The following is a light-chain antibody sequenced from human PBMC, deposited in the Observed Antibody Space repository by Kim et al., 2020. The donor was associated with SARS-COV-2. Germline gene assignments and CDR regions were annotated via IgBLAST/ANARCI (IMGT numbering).Light chain of an antibody. Sequence: DIQLTQSPSTLSASVGDRVSITCRASQSVSDWLAWYQQKPGKAPNLLIYKASTLESGVTSRFSGSGSGTEFTLTINSLQPDDFATYYCQHYIRYPYSFGQGTKLEI. CDR3: QHYIRYPYS. J-gene: IGKJ2*03. V-gene: IGKV1-5*03. CDR2: KAS. CDR1: QSVSDW.